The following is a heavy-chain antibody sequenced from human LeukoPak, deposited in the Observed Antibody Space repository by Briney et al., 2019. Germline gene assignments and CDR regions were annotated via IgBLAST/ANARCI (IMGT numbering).Heavy chain of an antibody. Sequence: PSETLSLTCTVSGGSISSGNYFWSWIRQTAGKGLEWIGRIDTSGSTNYNPSLKSRVTISRNMSKNQFFLKLNSVTAADTAVYYCATEGLWFGESYWGQGTLVTVSS. CDR1: GGSISSGNYF. V-gene: IGHV4-61*02. J-gene: IGHJ4*02. D-gene: IGHD3-10*01. CDR3: ATEGLWFGESY. CDR2: IDTSGST.